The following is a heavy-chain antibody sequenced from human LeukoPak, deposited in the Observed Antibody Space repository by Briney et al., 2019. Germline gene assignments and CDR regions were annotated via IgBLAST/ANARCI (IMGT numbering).Heavy chain of an antibody. CDR3: ARDLSPTVTPLFDY. D-gene: IGHD4-17*01. J-gene: IGHJ4*02. Sequence: GASVKVSCKASGYTFTSYGISWVRQAPGQGLEWMGWISAYNGNTNYAQELQGRVTMTTDTSTSTAYMELRSLRSDDTAVYYCARDLSPTVTPLFDYWGQGTLVTVSS. V-gene: IGHV1-18*01. CDR2: ISAYNGNT. CDR1: GYTFTSYG.